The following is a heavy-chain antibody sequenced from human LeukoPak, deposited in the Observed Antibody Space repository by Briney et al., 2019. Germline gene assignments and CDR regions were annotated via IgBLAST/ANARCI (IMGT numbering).Heavy chain of an antibody. CDR2: IKSKTDGGTI. Sequence: TGGSLRLSCAASGFTFSSYAMSWVRQAPGKGLEWVGRIKSKTDGGTIDYVAPVKGRFTISRDDSKNTVYLQMNSLKTEDTAVCYCTTQGYCTNGVCYYFDYWGQGTLVTVSS. CDR1: GFTFSSYA. V-gene: IGHV3-15*01. D-gene: IGHD2-8*01. CDR3: TTQGYCTNGVCYYFDY. J-gene: IGHJ4*02.